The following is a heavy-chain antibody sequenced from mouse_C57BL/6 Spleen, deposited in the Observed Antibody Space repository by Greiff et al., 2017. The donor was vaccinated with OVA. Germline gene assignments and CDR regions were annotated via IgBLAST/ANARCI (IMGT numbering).Heavy chain of an antibody. V-gene: IGHV1-39*01. CDR1: GYSFTDYN. CDR2: INPNYGTT. Sequence: SGPELVKPGASVKISCKASGYSFTDYNMNWVKQSHGKSLEWIGLINPNYGTTSYNQKFKGKATLTVDQSSSTAYMQLNSLTSEDSAVYYCARRGEYGSSPFAYWGQGTLVTVSA. D-gene: IGHD1-1*01. J-gene: IGHJ3*01. CDR3: ARRGEYGSSPFAY.